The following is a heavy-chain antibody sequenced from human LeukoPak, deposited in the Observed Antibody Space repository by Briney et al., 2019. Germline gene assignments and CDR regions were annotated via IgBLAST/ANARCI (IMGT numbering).Heavy chain of an antibody. Sequence: SVKVSCKASGGTFSSYAISWVRQAPGQGLEWMGRTIPILGIANYAQKFQGRVTITADKSTSTAYMELSSLRSEDTAVYYCAISSGSLYYFDYWGQGTLVTVSS. J-gene: IGHJ4*02. D-gene: IGHD3-10*02. CDR2: TIPILGIA. CDR3: AISSGSLYYFDY. V-gene: IGHV1-69*04. CDR1: GGTFSSYA.